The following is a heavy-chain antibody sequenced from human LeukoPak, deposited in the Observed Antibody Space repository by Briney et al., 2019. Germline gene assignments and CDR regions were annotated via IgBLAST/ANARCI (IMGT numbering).Heavy chain of an antibody. CDR1: GFTFSSYA. V-gene: IGHV3-23*01. D-gene: IGHD2-15*01. CDR2: ISGSSGST. CDR3: AKDIVVVVADAARPYYFDY. J-gene: IGHJ4*02. Sequence: QTGGSLRLSCAASGFTFSSYAMSWVRQAPGKGLEWVSAISGSSGSTYYADSVKGRFTISRDNSKNTLYLQMNSLRAEDTAVYYCAKDIVVVVADAARPYYFDYWGQGTLVTVSS.